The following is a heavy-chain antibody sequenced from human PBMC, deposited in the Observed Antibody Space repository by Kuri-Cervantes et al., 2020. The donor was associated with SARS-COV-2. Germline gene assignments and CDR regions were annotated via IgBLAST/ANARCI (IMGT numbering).Heavy chain of an antibody. J-gene: IGHJ4*02. Sequence: ASVKVSCKASGYTFTSYDINWVRQATGQGLEWMGGFDPEDGETIYAQKFQGRVTMTEDTSTDTAYMELSSLRSEDTAVYYCATARGLRFLEWLFPFDYWGQGTLVTVSS. CDR2: FDPEDGET. V-gene: IGHV1-24*01. CDR3: ATARGLRFLEWLFPFDY. D-gene: IGHD3-3*01. CDR1: GYTFTSYD.